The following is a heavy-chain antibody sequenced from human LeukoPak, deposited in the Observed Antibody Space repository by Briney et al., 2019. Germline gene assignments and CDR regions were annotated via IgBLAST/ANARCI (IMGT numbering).Heavy chain of an antibody. CDR1: GFTFSSYG. CDR2: IWYDGSNK. CDR3: ARDAAMLLDY. D-gene: IGHD2-2*01. J-gene: IGHJ4*02. V-gene: IGHV3-33*01. Sequence: GESPRLSCAASGFTFSSYGMHWVRQAPGKGLEWVAVIWYDGSNKYYADSVKVRFTISRDNSKNTLYLQMNSLGAEDTAVYYCARDAAMLLDYWGQGTLVTVSS.